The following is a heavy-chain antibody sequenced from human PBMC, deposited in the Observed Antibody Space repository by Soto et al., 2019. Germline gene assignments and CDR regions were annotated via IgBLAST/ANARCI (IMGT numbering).Heavy chain of an antibody. CDR2: IYPGDSDT. D-gene: IGHD3-22*01. CDR1: GYSFTSYW. J-gene: IGHJ3*02. CDR3: ARAYYYDSSRYYEAFDI. V-gene: IGHV5-51*01. Sequence: PGESLKISCKGSGYSFTSYWSGWVRQVPGKGLEWMGIIYPGDSDTRYSPSFQGQVTISAEKSLSTAYLQWSSLKASDTAMYYCARAYYYDSSRYYEAFDIWGPGTMVTVSS.